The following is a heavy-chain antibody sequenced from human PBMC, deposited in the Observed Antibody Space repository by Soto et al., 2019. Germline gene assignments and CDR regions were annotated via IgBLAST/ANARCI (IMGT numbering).Heavy chain of an antibody. V-gene: IGHV3-48*03. CDR3: TRAARFPYLSFY. CDR2: ISSSGSTS. Sequence: LRLSFAASGFTFSRFELHWVRQAPGKGLEWISYISSSGSTSYYASSVEGRFTISRDNANNSVYLQMDSMRAEDTALYYCTRAARFPYLSFYWGQGALVTASS. CDR1: GFTFSRFE. D-gene: IGHD6-6*01. J-gene: IGHJ4*02.